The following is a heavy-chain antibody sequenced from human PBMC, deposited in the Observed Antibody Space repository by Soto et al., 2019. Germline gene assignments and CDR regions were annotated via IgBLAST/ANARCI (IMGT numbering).Heavy chain of an antibody. J-gene: IGHJ5*02. Sequence: SETLSLTCTVSGGSISSGGYYWSWIRQHPGKGLEWIGYIYYSGSTYYNPSLKSRVTISVDTPKNQFSLKLSSVTAADTAVYYCARSNYSLGYCSSTSCYRGGDWFDPWGQGTLVTVSS. V-gene: IGHV4-31*03. D-gene: IGHD2-2*02. CDR1: GGSISSGGYY. CDR3: ARSNYSLGYCSSTSCYRGGDWFDP. CDR2: IYYSGST.